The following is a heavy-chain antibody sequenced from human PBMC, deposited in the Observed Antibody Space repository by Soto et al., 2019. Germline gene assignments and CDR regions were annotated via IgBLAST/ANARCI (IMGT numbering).Heavy chain of an antibody. Sequence: PGGSLRLSCAASGFTFSSYSMNWVRQAPGKGLEWVSSISSSSSYIYYADSVKGRFTISRDNAKNSLYLQMNSLRAEDTAVYYCARDRYNWKYPSGNWFDPWGQGTLVTVSS. CDR1: GFTFSSYS. CDR2: ISSSSSYI. D-gene: IGHD1-7*01. J-gene: IGHJ5*02. V-gene: IGHV3-21*01. CDR3: ARDRYNWKYPSGNWFDP.